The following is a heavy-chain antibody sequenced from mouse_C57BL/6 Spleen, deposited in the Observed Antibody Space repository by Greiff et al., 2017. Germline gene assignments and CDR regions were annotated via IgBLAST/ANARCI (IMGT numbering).Heavy chain of an antibody. V-gene: IGHV1-50*01. Sequence: QVQLQQPGAELVKPGASVKLSCKASGYTFTSYWMQWVKQRPGQGLEWIGEIDPSDSYTNYNQKFKGQATLTVDTSASTAYMQLSSLTSEDSAVYYCARSATVVADYAMDYWGQGTSVTVSS. D-gene: IGHD1-1*01. CDR3: ARSATVVADYAMDY. CDR2: IDPSDSYT. J-gene: IGHJ4*01. CDR1: GYTFTSYW.